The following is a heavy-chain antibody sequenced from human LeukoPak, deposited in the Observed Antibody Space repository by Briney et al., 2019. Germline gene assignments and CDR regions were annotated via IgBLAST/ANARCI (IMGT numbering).Heavy chain of an antibody. Sequence: GGSLRLSCAASGFTFSSCAMSWVRQAPGKGLEWVSAISSSGGSTYYADSVKGRFTISRDNSKNTLYLQMNSLRAEDTAVYYCAKVVVPAAIVPNWFDPWGQGTLVTVSS. J-gene: IGHJ5*02. CDR2: ISSSGGST. CDR3: AKVVVPAAIVPNWFDP. V-gene: IGHV3-23*01. D-gene: IGHD2-2*02. CDR1: GFTFSSCA.